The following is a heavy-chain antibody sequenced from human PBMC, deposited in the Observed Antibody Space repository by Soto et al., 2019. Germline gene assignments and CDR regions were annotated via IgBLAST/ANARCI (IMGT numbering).Heavy chain of an antibody. D-gene: IGHD1-26*01. CDR1: GGSISSSSYY. CDR3: ARHAGHSGSLLGS. J-gene: IGHJ5*01. Sequence: QLQLQESGPGLVKPSETLSLTCTVSGGSISSSSYYWGWIRQPPGKGLEWIGSIYYSGSTYYNPSLQSRAPXSXDXXKNPFSLNLSSVTAADTAVYYCARHAGHSGSLLGSWGQGTLVTVSS. V-gene: IGHV4-39*01. CDR2: IYYSGST.